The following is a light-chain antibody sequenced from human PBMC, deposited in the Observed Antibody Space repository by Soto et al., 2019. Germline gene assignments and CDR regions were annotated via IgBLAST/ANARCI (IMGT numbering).Light chain of an antibody. J-gene: IGKJ2*01. V-gene: IGKV3-20*01. CDR3: QQYGTSPKYT. CDR2: GAS. CDR1: QSIGSNY. Sequence: EVVLTQSPGTLSLSPGERATLSCRASQSIGSNYLVWYQQRPGQAPRLLIYGASSRATGVADRFSGSGSGTDFTLTISRLEPDDFAVYYCQQYGTSPKYTFGQATKLEIK.